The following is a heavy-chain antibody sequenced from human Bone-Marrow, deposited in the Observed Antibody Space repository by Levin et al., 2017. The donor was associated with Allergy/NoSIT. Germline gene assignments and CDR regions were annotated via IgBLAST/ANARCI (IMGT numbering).Heavy chain of an antibody. CDR1: GYTLIGHY. D-gene: IGHD5-12*01. CDR3: ARNTVKYSGSDLYFSGGNGALDV. J-gene: IGHJ3*01. V-gene: IGHV1-2*02. CDR2: INPFSGAT. Sequence: ASVKVSCKASGYTLIGHYLHWVRQAPGEGLEWMGWINPFSGATNYAPKFQGRVTMTRDKSISTAYIDLTGLRSDDTAVYYCARNTVKYSGSDLYFSGGNGALDVWGQGTKVTVSS.